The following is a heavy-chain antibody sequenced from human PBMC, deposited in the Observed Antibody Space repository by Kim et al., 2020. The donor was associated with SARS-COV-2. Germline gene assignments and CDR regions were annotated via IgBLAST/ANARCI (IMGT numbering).Heavy chain of an antibody. V-gene: IGHV3-33*01. CDR1: GFTFSSFG. J-gene: IGHJ4*02. D-gene: IGHD4-4*01. Sequence: GGSLRLSCVASGFTFSSFGMHWVRQAPGKGLEWVAVIWFDGRYKYYADSVKGRFTVSRDNAQNTLYLQMNSLRVDDTAVYYCARVQQYDSNWYSFDYWGQGTLVTVSS. CDR3: ARVQQYDSNWYSFDY. CDR2: IWFDGRYK.